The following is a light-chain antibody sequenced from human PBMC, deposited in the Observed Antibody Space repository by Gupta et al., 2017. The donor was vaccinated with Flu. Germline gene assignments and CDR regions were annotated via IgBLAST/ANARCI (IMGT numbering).Light chain of an antibody. CDR3: QQSHSTPYS. CDR2: AAS. J-gene: IGKJ2*03. Sequence: DIQMTQSPSSLSASVGDRVTITCRASQSISSYLNWYQQKPGKAPKLLIYAASHLQSGVPSRFSGTESGTDFTLTISSLQPEDFATYYCQQSHSTPYSFGQGTKVEIK. V-gene: IGKV1-39*01. CDR1: QSISSY.